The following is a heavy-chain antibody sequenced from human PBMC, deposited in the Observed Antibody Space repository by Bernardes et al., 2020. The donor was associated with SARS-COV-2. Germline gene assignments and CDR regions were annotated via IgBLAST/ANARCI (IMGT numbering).Heavy chain of an antibody. CDR3: AKDRSPTRHVVSLWGAYESPNNHCAMDV. CDR1: GFTFSSYR. V-gene: IGHV3-21*01. J-gene: IGHJ6*02. D-gene: IGHD3-3*01. CDR2: ISSTSTYI. Sequence: GGSLRLSCAASGFTFSSYRMNWVRQAPGKGLEWVSSISSTSTYIYYADSLKGRFTISRDNVKNSLYLQMDSLRAEDTAVYYCAKDRSPTRHVVSLWGAYESPNNHCAMDVWGQGATVTVSS.